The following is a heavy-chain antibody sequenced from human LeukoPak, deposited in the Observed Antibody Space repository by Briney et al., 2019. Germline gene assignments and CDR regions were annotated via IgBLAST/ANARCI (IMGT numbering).Heavy chain of an antibody. CDR1: GGSFNGYY. D-gene: IGHD2-21*02. Sequence: PSETLSLTCNVSGGSFNGYYWTWIRQPPGKGLEWIAEINHIGTTNHNPSLKSRVSVSTDASKNQFFLKLTSVTAADTALYYCARLVVTAPQNHYYMDVWGEGTTVTVSS. CDR2: INHIGTT. CDR3: ARLVVTAPQNHYYMDV. V-gene: IGHV4-34*01. J-gene: IGHJ6*03.